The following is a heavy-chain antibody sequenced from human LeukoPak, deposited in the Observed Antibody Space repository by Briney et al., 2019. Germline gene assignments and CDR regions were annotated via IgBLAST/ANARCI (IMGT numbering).Heavy chain of an antibody. V-gene: IGHV4-59*01. CDR2: IYYSGST. CDR1: GGSISSYY. J-gene: IGHJ5*02. D-gene: IGHD1-1*01. Sequence: SETLSLTCTVSGGSISSYYWSWIRQPPGKGLEWIGYIYYSGSTNYNPSLKSRVTISVDTSKNQFSLKLSSVTAADTAVYYCARHGTSGTNLNWFDPWGQGTLVTVSS. CDR3: ARHGTSGTNLNWFDP.